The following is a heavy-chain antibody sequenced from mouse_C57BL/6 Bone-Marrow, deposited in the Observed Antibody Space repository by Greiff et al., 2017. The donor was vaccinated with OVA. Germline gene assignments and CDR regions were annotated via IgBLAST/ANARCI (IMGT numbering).Heavy chain of an antibody. V-gene: IGHV1-15*01. CDR1: GYTFTDYE. CDR3: TREGGTY. Sequence: QVQLQQSGAELVRPGASVTLSCKASGYTFTDYEMHWVKQTPVHGLEWIGAIDPETGGTAYNQKFKGKAILTADKSSSTAYMELRSLTSEDSAVDYCTREGGTYWGQGTTLTVSS. D-gene: IGHD3-3*01. J-gene: IGHJ2*01. CDR2: IDPETGGT.